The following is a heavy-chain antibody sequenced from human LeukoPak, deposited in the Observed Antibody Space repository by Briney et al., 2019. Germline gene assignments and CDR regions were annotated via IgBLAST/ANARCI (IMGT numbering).Heavy chain of an antibody. CDR2: IYNSGST. D-gene: IGHD1-26*01. J-gene: IGHJ4*02. Sequence: SETLSLTCAVSGHSLSNTYYWGWIRQPPGKELEWIGSIYNSGSTHYNPSLKSRVTISVDTSKNQFSLKLSSVTAADTAVYYCARNSSGNYFDYWGQGTLVTVSS. V-gene: IGHV4-38-2*01. CDR3: ARNSSGNYFDY. CDR1: GHSLSNTYY.